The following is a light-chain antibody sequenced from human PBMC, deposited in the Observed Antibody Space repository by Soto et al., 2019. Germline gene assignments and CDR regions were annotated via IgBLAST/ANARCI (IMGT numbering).Light chain of an antibody. CDR2: GAS. J-gene: IGKJ5*01. V-gene: IGKV3-20*01. Sequence: EIVLTQSPGTLSLSPGERATLSCRASQSVSSSYLAWYQQKPGQAPRLLIYGASSSATGIPDRFSGSGSGTDFTLTISRLEHEDVAVYYCQQYGSSPPTFGQGKRLEIK. CDR3: QQYGSSPPT. CDR1: QSVSSSY.